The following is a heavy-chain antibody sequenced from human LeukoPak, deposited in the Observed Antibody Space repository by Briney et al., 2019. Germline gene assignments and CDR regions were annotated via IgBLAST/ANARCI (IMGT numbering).Heavy chain of an antibody. Sequence: GGSLRLSCAASGFTFSSYEMNWVRQAPGKGLEWVSYISSSGSTIYYADSVKGRFTISRDNSKHTLYLQMNSLRAEDTAVYYCARANPGHCSGGSCPLDYWGRGTLVTVSS. CDR2: ISSSGSTI. D-gene: IGHD2-15*01. CDR1: GFTFSSYE. V-gene: IGHV3-48*03. J-gene: IGHJ4*02. CDR3: ARANPGHCSGGSCPLDY.